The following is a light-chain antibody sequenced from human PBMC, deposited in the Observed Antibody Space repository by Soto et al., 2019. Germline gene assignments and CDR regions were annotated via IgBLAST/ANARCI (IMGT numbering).Light chain of an antibody. Sequence: EILMTQSPATLSVSPGERATLSCRASQTISSNLAWYQHKPGQAPRLLFYGASNRATGIPARFTGSGSGTEFTLTISSLQSEDFAVYSCQQYDNWHPTFGGGTKVDIK. CDR1: QTISSN. V-gene: IGKV3-15*01. J-gene: IGKJ4*01. CDR3: QQYDNWHPT. CDR2: GAS.